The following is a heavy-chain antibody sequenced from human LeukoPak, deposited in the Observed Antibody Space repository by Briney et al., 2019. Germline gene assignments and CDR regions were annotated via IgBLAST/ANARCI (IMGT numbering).Heavy chain of an antibody. D-gene: IGHD1-7*01. CDR3: AGGLYSSYNWNYPTYFDY. CDR2: IYYSGST. Sequence: SGTLSLTCTVSGDSISSSDYYWSWIRQPPGKGLEWIGYIYYSGSTNYNPSLKSRVTISVDTSKNQFSLKLSSVTAADTAVYYCAGGLYSSYNWNYPTYFDYWGQGTLVTVSS. CDR1: GDSISSSDYY. J-gene: IGHJ4*02. V-gene: IGHV4-61*05.